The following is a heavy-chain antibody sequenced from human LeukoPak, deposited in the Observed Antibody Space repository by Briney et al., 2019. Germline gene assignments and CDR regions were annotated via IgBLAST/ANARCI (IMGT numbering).Heavy chain of an antibody. Sequence: ASVKVSCKASGYTFTGYYMHWVRQAPGQGLEWMGWISAYNGNTNYAQKLQGRVTMTTDTSTSTAYMELRSLRSDDTAVYYCARVDSSGWLYWGQGTLVTVSS. J-gene: IGHJ4*02. CDR1: GYTFTGYY. CDR2: ISAYNGNT. D-gene: IGHD6-19*01. V-gene: IGHV1-18*04. CDR3: ARVDSSGWLY.